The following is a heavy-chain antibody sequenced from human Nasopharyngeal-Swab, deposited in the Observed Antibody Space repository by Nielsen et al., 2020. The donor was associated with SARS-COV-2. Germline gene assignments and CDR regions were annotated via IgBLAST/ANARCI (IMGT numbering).Heavy chain of an antibody. J-gene: IGHJ4*02. CDR3: ARDAPAHYGAFY. V-gene: IGHV3-30*03. CDR2: IAHDASNE. D-gene: IGHD4-17*01. Sequence: WIRQPPGKGLEWVAFIAHDASNEYYGDSVKGRFSISRDSSKNTLYLQMGSLRGEDTAVYYCARDAPAHYGAFYWGREPGSPSPQ.